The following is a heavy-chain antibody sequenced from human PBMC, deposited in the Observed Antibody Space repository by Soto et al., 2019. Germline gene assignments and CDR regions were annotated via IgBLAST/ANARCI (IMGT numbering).Heavy chain of an antibody. CDR3: ARGADYYDSSGYYTRFDY. J-gene: IGHJ4*02. CDR2: IYYSGST. V-gene: IGHV4-59*01. Sequence: SETLSLTCTVSGGSISSYYWSWIRQPPGKGLEWIGYIYYSGSTNYNPSLKSRVTISVDTSKNQSSLKLSSVTAADTAVYYCARGADYYDSSGYYTRFDYWGQGTLVTVSS. CDR1: GGSISSYY. D-gene: IGHD3-22*01.